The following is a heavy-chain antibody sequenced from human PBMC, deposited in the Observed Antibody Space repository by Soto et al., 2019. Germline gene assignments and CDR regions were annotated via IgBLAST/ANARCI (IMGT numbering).Heavy chain of an antibody. D-gene: IGHD3-22*01. V-gene: IGHV4-30-2*01. CDR3: ARGPPNSI. Sequence: SETLSLTXAVSGGSISSGGYSWSWIRQPPGKGLEWIGYIYHSGSTYYNPSLKSRVTISVDRSKNQFSLKLSSVTAADTAVYYCARGPPNSIWGQGTLVTVSS. CDR1: GGSISSGGYS. J-gene: IGHJ4*02. CDR2: IYHSGST.